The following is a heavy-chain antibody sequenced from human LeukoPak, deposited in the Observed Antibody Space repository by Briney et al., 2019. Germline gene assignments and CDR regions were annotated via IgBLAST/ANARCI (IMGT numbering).Heavy chain of an antibody. CDR3: AKDSKSTVTTVLANWFDP. CDR1: GFTFDDYA. D-gene: IGHD4-17*01. J-gene: IGHJ5*02. Sequence: PPGRSLRLSCAASGFTFDDYAMHWVRQAPGKGLECVSGISWNSGSIGYADSVKGRFTISRDNAKNSLYLQMNSLRAEDTALYYCAKDSKSTVTTVLANWFDPWGQGTLVTVSS. V-gene: IGHV3-9*01. CDR2: ISWNSGSI.